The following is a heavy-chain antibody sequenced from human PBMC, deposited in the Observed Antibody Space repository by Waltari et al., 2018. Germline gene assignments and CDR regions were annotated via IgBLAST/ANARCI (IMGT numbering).Heavy chain of an antibody. Sequence: QVQLVQSGAEVKKPGASVKVSCKVSGYTLTELSMHWVRQGPGKGLGWMGGCEPEDGETIYAQKFQGRVTMTEDTSTDTAYMELSSLRSEDTAVYYCATGGATYTGYFDLWGRGTLVTVSS. D-gene: IGHD5-12*01. CDR1: GYTLTELS. J-gene: IGHJ2*01. V-gene: IGHV1-24*01. CDR2: CEPEDGET. CDR3: ATGGATYTGYFDL.